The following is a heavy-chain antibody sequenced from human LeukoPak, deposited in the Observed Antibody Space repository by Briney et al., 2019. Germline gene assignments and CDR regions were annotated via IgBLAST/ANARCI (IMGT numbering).Heavy chain of an antibody. CDR3: ARGPDRADSSGRPDY. D-gene: IGHD3-22*01. J-gene: IGHJ4*02. CDR1: GFTFSSYG. Sequence: GGSLRLSCAASGFTFSSYGMHWVRQAPGKGLEWVSSISSSSSYIYYADSVKGRFTISRDNSKNSLYLQMNSLRAEDTAVYYCARGPDRADSSGRPDYWGQGTLVTVSS. V-gene: IGHV3-21*01. CDR2: ISSSSSYI.